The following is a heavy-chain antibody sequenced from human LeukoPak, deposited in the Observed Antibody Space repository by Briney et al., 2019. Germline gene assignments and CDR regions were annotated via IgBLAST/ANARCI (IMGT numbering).Heavy chain of an antibody. Sequence: PGGSLRLSCAASGFSFSTYWMSWVRQAPGKGVEWVANIKHDGSEKYYVDSVKGRFTISRDNAKNSLFLQMNSLRAEDTAVYYCARPTYDILYGMDVWGQGTTVTVSS. J-gene: IGHJ6*02. D-gene: IGHD3-9*01. CDR3: ARPTYDILYGMDV. CDR1: GFSFSTYW. CDR2: IKHDGSEK. V-gene: IGHV3-7*01.